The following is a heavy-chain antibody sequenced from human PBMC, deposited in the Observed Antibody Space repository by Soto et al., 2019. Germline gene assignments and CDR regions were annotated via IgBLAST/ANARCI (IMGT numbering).Heavy chain of an antibody. V-gene: IGHV1-3*01. D-gene: IGHD4-17*01. CDR1: GYTFTSYA. CDR3: ARDDDYGDYIDY. J-gene: IGHJ4*02. Sequence: ASVKVSCKASGYTFTSYAMHWVRQAPGQRLEWMGWINAGNGNTKYSQKFQGRVTITRDTSASTAYMELSSLRSEDTAVYYCARDDDYGDYIDYWGQGTLVTVSS. CDR2: INAGNGNT.